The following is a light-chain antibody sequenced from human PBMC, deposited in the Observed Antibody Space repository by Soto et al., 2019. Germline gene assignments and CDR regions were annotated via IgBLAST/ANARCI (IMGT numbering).Light chain of an antibody. Sequence: DIVMTQSPDSPAVSLGERATINCKSSQSVLYTSNNKNYLAWYQQKPGQPPNLLIYWASTRESGVPDRFSGSGSGTNFTLTISSLQAEDVAVYYCQQYYTALSFGAGTKVEIK. CDR1: QSVLYTSNNKNY. J-gene: IGKJ4*01. CDR3: QQYYTALS. CDR2: WAS. V-gene: IGKV4-1*01.